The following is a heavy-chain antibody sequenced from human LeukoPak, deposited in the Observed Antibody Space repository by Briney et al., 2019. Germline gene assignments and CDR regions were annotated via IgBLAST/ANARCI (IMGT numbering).Heavy chain of an antibody. CDR3: AREAYHWLSPYYYYYMDV. D-gene: IGHD1-1*01. V-gene: IGHV4-61*02. CDR1: GGSSSSGSFY. J-gene: IGHJ6*03. CDR2: ISTSGST. Sequence: KSSETLSLTCTVSGGSSSSGSFYWSWIRQPAGKGLEWIGRISTSGSTNYHPSLKSRVTISVDTSKNQFSLKLSSVTAADTAVYYCAREAYHWLSPYYYYYMDVWGKGTTVTVSS.